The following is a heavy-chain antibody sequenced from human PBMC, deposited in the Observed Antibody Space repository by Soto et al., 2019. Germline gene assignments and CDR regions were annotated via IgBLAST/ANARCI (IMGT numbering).Heavy chain of an antibody. CDR2: ISSSSSYI. D-gene: IGHD5-18*01. V-gene: IGHV3-21*01. J-gene: IGHJ2*01. CDR1: GFTFSSYS. CDR3: ARDQGEYSYGFGYWYFDL. Sequence: GGSLRLSCAASGFTFSSYSMNWVRQAPGKGLEWVSSISSSSSYIYYADSVKGRFTISRDNAKNSLYLQMNSLRAEDTAVYYCARDQGEYSYGFGYWYFDLWGRGTLVTVSS.